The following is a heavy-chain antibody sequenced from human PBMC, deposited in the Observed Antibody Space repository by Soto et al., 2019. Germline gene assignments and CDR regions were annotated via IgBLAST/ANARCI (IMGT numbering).Heavy chain of an antibody. CDR1: GFTFSSYG. CDR2: ISYDGSNK. Sequence: QVQLVESGGGVVQPGRSLRLSCAASGFTFSSYGMHWVRQAPGKGLEWVAVISYDGSNKYYADSVKGRFTISRDNSKNTLYLQMNSLRAEDTAVYYCAKEGYSSSSVSTAHNNWFDPWGQGTLVTVSS. CDR3: AKEGYSSSSVSTAHNNWFDP. J-gene: IGHJ5*02. V-gene: IGHV3-30*18. D-gene: IGHD6-6*01.